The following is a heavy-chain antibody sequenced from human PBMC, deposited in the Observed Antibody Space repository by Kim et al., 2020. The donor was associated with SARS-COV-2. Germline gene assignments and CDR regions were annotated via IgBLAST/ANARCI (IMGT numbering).Heavy chain of an antibody. D-gene: IGHD2-2*02. Sequence: AQKFQGRVTITADESTSTAYMELSSLRSEDTAVYYCARDQCSSSSCYNNWGQGTLVTVSS. CDR3: ARDQCSSSSCYNN. V-gene: IGHV1-69*01. J-gene: IGHJ4*02.